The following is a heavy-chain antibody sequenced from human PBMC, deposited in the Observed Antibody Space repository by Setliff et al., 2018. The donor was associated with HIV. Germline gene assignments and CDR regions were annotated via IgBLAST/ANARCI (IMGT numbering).Heavy chain of an antibody. J-gene: IGHJ6*03. D-gene: IGHD3-3*01. CDR2: IYRTGST. CDR3: ATTTIFEVPRYYYYYMDV. Sequence: ASETLSLTCTVSGGSISSYYWSWIRQPPGKGLEWIGYIYRTGSTKYNPSLKSRVTISVDTSKNQFSLKLSSVTAADTAVYYCATTTIFEVPRYYYYYMDVWGKGTTVTAP. V-gene: IGHV4-59*08. CDR1: GGSISSYY.